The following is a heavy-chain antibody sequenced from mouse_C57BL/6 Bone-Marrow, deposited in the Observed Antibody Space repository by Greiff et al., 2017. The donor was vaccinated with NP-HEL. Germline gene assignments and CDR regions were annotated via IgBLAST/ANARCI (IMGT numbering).Heavy chain of an antibody. CDR1: GYAFTNYL. V-gene: IGHV1-54*01. CDR3: ARSTTVVARYY. CDR2: INPGSGGT. D-gene: IGHD1-1*01. Sequence: QVHVKQSGAELVRPGTSVKVSCKASGYAFTNYLIEWVKQRPGQGLEWIGVINPGSGGTNYNEKFKGKATLTADKSSSTAYMQLSSLTSEDSAVYFCARSTTVVARYYWGQGTTLTVPS. J-gene: IGHJ2*01.